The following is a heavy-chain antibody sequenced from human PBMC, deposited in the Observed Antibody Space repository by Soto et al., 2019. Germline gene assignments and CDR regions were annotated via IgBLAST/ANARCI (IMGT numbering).Heavy chain of an antibody. CDR3: ARARLRAVYAFDI. CDR2: IYYSGST. J-gene: IGHJ3*02. Sequence: SETLSLTCTVSCGSVSSGAYYWTWIRQRPGKGLEWIGYIYYSGSTYYSPSLKSRLSISLDTYKNQFSLRLSSVTAADTAMYYCARARLRAVYAFDIWGQGTMVTVSS. V-gene: IGHV4-31*03. CDR1: CGSVSSGAYY. D-gene: IGHD5-12*01.